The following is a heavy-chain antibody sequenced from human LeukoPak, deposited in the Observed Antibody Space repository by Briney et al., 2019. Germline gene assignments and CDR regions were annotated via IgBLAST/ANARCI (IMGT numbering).Heavy chain of an antibody. CDR3: ASSFYYDSRDY. Sequence: SETLSLTCVVYGGSLSGYFWSWIRQPPGKGLEWIGEITPSGSTNYNPSLKSRVSISIDTSKKQLSLRLTSVTAADSAVYYCASSFYYDSRDYWGQGTLVTVSS. V-gene: IGHV4-34*01. D-gene: IGHD3-22*01. CDR1: GGSLSGYF. CDR2: ITPSGST. J-gene: IGHJ4*02.